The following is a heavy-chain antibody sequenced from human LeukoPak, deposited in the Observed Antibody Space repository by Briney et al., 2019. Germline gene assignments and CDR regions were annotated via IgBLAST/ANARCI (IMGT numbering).Heavy chain of an antibody. D-gene: IGHD3-3*01. Sequence: SVKLSCKASGCTFSSYAISWVRQAPGQGLEWMGRIIPIFGTANYAQKFQGRVTITTDESTSTAYMELSSLRSEDTAVYYCASSSYYDFWSASYFDYWGQGTLVTVSS. V-gene: IGHV1-69*05. CDR1: GCTFSSYA. J-gene: IGHJ4*02. CDR3: ASSSYYDFWSASYFDY. CDR2: IIPIFGTA.